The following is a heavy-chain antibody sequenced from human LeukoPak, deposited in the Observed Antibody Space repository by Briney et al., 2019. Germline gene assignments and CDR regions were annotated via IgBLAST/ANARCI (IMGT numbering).Heavy chain of an antibody. V-gene: IGHV4-59*01. CDR2: IYYSGST. J-gene: IGHJ6*03. D-gene: IGHD6-13*01. CDR3: ASSSSWYYYYYYMDV. Sequence: PSETLSLTCTVSGGSISHYYWSWIRQPPGKGLEWIGYIYYSGSTNYNPSLKSRVTISVDTSKNQFSLKLSSVTAADTAVYYCASSSSWYYYYYYMDVWGKGTTVTISS. CDR1: GGSISHYY.